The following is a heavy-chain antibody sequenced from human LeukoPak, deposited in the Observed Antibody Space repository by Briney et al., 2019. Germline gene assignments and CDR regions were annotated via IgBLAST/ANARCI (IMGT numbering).Heavy chain of an antibody. CDR1: GFTFSSYW. Sequence: GGSLRLSCAASGFTFSSYWMNWVRQAPGKGLEWVAKIKEDGSNKYYADSVKGRFTISRDNSKNTVYLQMNSLRAEDTAVYYCAKHGLPLVVISAPLDYWGQGTLVTVAS. J-gene: IGHJ4*02. CDR2: IKEDGSNK. D-gene: IGHD2-15*01. V-gene: IGHV3-30*02. CDR3: AKHGLPLVVISAPLDY.